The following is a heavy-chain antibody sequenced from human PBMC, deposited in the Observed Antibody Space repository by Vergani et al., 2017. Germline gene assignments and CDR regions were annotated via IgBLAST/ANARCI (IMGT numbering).Heavy chain of an antibody. CDR3: ARDQGYDFWSGYYDY. CDR2: ISSSSSYI. J-gene: IGHJ4*02. V-gene: IGHV3-21*01. D-gene: IGHD3-3*01. Sequence: VQLVESGGGVVQPGRSLRLSCAASGFTFSSYSMNWVRQAPGKGLEWVSSISSSSSYIYYADSVKGRFTISRDNAKNSLYLQMNSLRAEDTAVYYCARDQGYDFWSGYYDYWGQGTLVTVSS. CDR1: GFTFSSYS.